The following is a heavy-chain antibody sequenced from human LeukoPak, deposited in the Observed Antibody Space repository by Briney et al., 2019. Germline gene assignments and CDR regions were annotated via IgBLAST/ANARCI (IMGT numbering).Heavy chain of an antibody. V-gene: IGHV4-61*02. CDR3: AREPPWGEGSFDI. Sequence: SQTLSLTCTVSGGSISSGSYYWSWIRQPAGKGLEWIGRIYTSGNTNYNPSLKSRVTISVDTSKNHFSLKLSSVTAADTAVYSCAREPPWGEGSFDIWGQGTMVTVSS. J-gene: IGHJ3*02. CDR2: IYTSGNT. D-gene: IGHD7-27*01. CDR1: GGSISSGSYY.